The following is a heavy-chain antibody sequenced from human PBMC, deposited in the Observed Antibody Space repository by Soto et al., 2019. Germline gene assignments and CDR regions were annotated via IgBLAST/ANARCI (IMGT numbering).Heavy chain of an antibody. CDR2: INPNSGGT. CDR1: GYTFTGYY. V-gene: IGHV1-2*04. Sequence: QVQLVQSGAEVKKPGASVTVSCKASGYTFTGYYMHWVRQAPVQGLEWMGWINPNSGGTKYAQKFQGWVTMTTDTCISTAYMELSSLRSDDTAVYYCARGSVYNFDFDYWGRGTLVTVSS. CDR3: ARGSVYNFDFDY. J-gene: IGHJ4*02. D-gene: IGHD3-3*01.